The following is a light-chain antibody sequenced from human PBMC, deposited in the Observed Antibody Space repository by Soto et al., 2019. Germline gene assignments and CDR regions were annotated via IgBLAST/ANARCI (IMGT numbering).Light chain of an antibody. CDR2: RAS. CDR1: QSLEYSDGNAY. Sequence: VVMTQSPLSLPVTLGQPASISCKSSQSLEYSDGNAYLNWCHQIPGQSPRRLIYRASNRDSGVPDRLSGSGSGTDFTLKISRVEAEDVGVYYCMQGTQWPPTFGRGNKVELQ. CDR3: MQGTQWPPT. J-gene: IGKJ1*01. V-gene: IGKV2-30*01.